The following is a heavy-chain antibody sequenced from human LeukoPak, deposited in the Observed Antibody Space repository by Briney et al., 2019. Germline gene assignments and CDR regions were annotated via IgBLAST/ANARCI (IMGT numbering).Heavy chain of an antibody. J-gene: IGHJ3*02. CDR3: ARSPRGSRSTPLAPVDAFDI. D-gene: IGHD6-13*01. CDR1: GGSITQTNY. CDR2: VNLQGST. Sequence: PSETLSLTCDVSGGSITQTNYWTWVRQPPGKGLEWIGEVNLQGSTNYNPSLMGRVAISVDTSENHVSLQLTSVTAADTAVYYCARSPRGSRSTPLAPVDAFDIWGQGTMVTVSS. V-gene: IGHV4-4*02.